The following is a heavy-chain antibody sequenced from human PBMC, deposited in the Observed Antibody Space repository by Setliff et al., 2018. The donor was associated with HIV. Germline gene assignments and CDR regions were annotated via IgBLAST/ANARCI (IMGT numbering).Heavy chain of an antibody. V-gene: IGHV3-15*01. Sequence: GGSLRLSCAASGFTFSNAWMSWVRQAPGKGLEWVGRIKSKADGGTKEYVTPVKGRFTISRDDLKNTLYLQMNSLKTEDTAVYYCTTIVGFCSSNSCYSDYWGQGTMVTVSS. CDR2: IKSKADGGTK. CDR1: GFTFSNAW. J-gene: IGHJ4*02. CDR3: TTIVGFCSSNSCYSDY. D-gene: IGHD2-2*01.